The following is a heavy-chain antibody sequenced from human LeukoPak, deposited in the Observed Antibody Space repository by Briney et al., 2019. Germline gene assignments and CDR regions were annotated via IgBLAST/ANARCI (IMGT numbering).Heavy chain of an antibody. Sequence: SETLSLTCAVSGGSVSSGSYYWSWIRQPPGKGLEWIGYIYYSGSTNYNPSLKSRVTISVDTSKNQFSLKLSSVTAADTAVYYCARGLDYYDSSGYYYDYWGQGTLVTVSS. J-gene: IGHJ4*02. CDR3: ARGLDYYDSSGYYYDY. V-gene: IGHV4-61*01. CDR2: IYYSGST. D-gene: IGHD3-22*01. CDR1: GGSVSSGSYY.